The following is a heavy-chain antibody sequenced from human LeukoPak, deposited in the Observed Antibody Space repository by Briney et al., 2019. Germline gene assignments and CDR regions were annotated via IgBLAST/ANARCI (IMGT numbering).Heavy chain of an antibody. CDR3: AKGLGWLAKRNYFDY. V-gene: IGHV3-23*01. CDR1: GFTFSSYA. D-gene: IGHD6-19*01. CDR2: ISGSGGGT. J-gene: IGHJ4*02. Sequence: GGSLRLSCAASGFTFSSYAMSWVRQAPGKGLEWVSAISGSGGGTYYADSVKGRFTISRDNSKNTLYLQMNSLRAEDTAVYYCAKGLGWLAKRNYFDYWGQGTLVTVSS.